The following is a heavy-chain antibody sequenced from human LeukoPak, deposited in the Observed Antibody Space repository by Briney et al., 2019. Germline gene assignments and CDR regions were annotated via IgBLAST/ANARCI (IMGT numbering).Heavy chain of an antibody. CDR1: GYSFTSYW. D-gene: IGHD6-19*01. CDR3: AREGSGWYLGGYYYYGMDV. V-gene: IGHV5-10-1*01. Sequence: PGESLKISCKGSGYSFTSYWISWVRQMPGKGLEWMGRIDPSDSYTNYSPSFQGHVTISADKSISTAYLQWSSLKASDTAMYYCAREGSGWYLGGYYYYGMDVWGQGTTVTVSS. CDR2: IDPSDSYT. J-gene: IGHJ6*02.